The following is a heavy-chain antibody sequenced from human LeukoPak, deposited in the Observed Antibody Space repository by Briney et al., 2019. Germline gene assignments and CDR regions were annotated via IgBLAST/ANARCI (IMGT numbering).Heavy chain of an antibody. CDR1: GFTFSSYG. V-gene: IGHV3-30*02. CDR3: AKGKDLQWPASYYFDY. Sequence: AGSLRLSCAASGFTFSSYGRHWVRQAPGKGLEWVAVIRYDGSNKYYADSVKGRFTISRDNSKTALYLQMNSLRAEVTAVYYCAKGKDLQWPASYYFDYWGQGTLVTVSS. CDR2: IRYDGSNK. D-gene: IGHD6-19*01. J-gene: IGHJ4*02.